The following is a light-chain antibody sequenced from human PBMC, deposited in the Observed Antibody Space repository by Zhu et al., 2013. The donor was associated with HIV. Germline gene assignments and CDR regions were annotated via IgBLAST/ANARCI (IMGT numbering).Light chain of an antibody. Sequence: QSVLTQPPSASGTPGQRVTMSCSGSSSNIGSKTVNWFQQIPGTAPKLLIYSNNQRPSGVPDRFSGSKSGTSASLAISGLRSEDEAVYYCAASDDSLTGVVFGGGTKLTVL. CDR2: SNN. J-gene: IGLJ3*02. CDR1: SSNIGSKT. CDR3: AASDDSLTGVV. V-gene: IGLV1-44*01.